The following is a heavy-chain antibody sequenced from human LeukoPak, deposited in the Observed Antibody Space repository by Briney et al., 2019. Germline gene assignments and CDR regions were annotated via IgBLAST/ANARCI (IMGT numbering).Heavy chain of an antibody. Sequence: SQTLSLTCAVSGGSISSGGYYWSWIRQPPEKGLEWIGYIYYTGRTNYSPSLKSRVTMSVDTSKNQFSLNLNSVIAADTAVYYCARYISSGLDYWGQGTLVTVSS. CDR3: ARYISSGLDY. V-gene: IGHV4-61*08. J-gene: IGHJ4*02. CDR2: IYYTGRT. CDR1: GGSISSGGYY. D-gene: IGHD3-22*01.